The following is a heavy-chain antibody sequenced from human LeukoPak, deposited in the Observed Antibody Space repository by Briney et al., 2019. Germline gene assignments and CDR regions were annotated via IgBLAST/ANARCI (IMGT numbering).Heavy chain of an antibody. CDR1: EYTFTSYD. Sequence: ASVKVSCKASEYTFTSYDINWVRQATGQGLEWMGGIIPIFGTANYAQKFQGRVTITADESTSTAYMELSSLRSEDTAVYYCARAPTIFGVVHFDYWGQGTLVTVSS. D-gene: IGHD3-3*01. J-gene: IGHJ4*02. CDR2: IIPIFGTA. CDR3: ARAPTIFGVVHFDY. V-gene: IGHV1-69*13.